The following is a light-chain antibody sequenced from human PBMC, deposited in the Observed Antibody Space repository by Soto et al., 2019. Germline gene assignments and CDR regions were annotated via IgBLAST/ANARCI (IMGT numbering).Light chain of an antibody. CDR1: SSNIGAGYD. Sequence: QSVLTQPPSVSGAPGQRVTISCTGSSSNIGAGYDVHWYQQLPGTAPKLLIYDNNKRPSGIPDRFSGSKSGTSATLVITGLQTGDEADYYCGTWDTSLRSEGVFGGGTQLTVL. CDR3: GTWDTSLRSEGV. CDR2: DNN. V-gene: IGLV1-51*01. J-gene: IGLJ7*01.